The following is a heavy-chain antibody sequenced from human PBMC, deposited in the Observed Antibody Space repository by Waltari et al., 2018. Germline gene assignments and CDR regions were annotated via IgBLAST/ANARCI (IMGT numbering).Heavy chain of an antibody. V-gene: IGHV4-59*01. D-gene: IGHD1-26*01. J-gene: IGHJ5*02. Sequence: QVQLQESGPGLVKPSETLSLTCTVSGGPISSYYWSWIRQPPGKGLEWIGYIYYSGSTNYNPSLKSRVTISVDTSKNQFSLKLSSVTAADTAVYYCAGGLRLPYRIGWFDPWGQGTLVTVSS. CDR1: GGPISSYY. CDR2: IYYSGST. CDR3: AGGLRLPYRIGWFDP.